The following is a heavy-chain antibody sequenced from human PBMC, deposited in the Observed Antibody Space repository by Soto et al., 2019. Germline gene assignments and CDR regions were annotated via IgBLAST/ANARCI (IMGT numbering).Heavy chain of an antibody. Sequence: GGSLRLPCAASGFTFSSYEMNWVRQAPGKGLEWVSYISSSGSTIYYADSVKGRFTISRDNAKNSLYLQMNSLRAEDTAVYYCARDSGTVVVAATYYYYGMDVWGQGTTVTVSS. D-gene: IGHD2-15*01. CDR3: ARDSGTVVVAATYYYYGMDV. J-gene: IGHJ6*02. CDR2: ISSSGSTI. CDR1: GFTFSSYE. V-gene: IGHV3-48*03.